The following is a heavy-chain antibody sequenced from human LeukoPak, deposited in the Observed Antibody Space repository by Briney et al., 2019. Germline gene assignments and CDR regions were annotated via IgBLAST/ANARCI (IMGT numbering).Heavy chain of an antibody. J-gene: IGHJ5*02. CDR3: ARVYKPGYSSGWYLSGGSWFDP. Sequence: GASVKVSCRASGGTFSSYAISWVRQAPGQGLEWMGGIIPIFGTANYAQKFQGRVTITADESTSTAYMELSSLRSEDTAVYYCARVYKPGYSSGWYLSGGSWFDPWGQGTLVTVSS. CDR2: IIPIFGTA. CDR1: GGTFSSYA. D-gene: IGHD6-19*01. V-gene: IGHV1-69*13.